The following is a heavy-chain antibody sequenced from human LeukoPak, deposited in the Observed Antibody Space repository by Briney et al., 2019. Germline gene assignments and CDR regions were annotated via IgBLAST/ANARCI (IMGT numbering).Heavy chain of an antibody. D-gene: IGHD2-2*01. CDR2: IRSKAYGGTT. CDR3: TSVPYVRANWFDP. J-gene: IGHJ5*02. CDR1: GFTFGDYA. V-gene: IGHV3-49*04. Sequence: SLRLSCTASGFTFGDYAMSWVRQAPGKGLEWVGFIRSKAYGGTTEYAASVNGRFTISRDDSKSIAYLQMNSLKTEDTAVYYCTSVPYVRANWFDPWGQGTLVTVSS.